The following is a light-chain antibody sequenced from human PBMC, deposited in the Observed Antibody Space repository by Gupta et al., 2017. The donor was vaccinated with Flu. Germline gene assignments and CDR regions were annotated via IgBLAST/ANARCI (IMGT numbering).Light chain of an antibody. CDR2: SNS. CDR3: AAWDDSLNAWV. V-gene: IGLV1-44*01. Sequence: LTISCSGSSSNIGSTTVNWYQQLPGTAPKLLMYSNSQRPSGVPDRFSGSKSGTSASLAISGLQSEDEADYYCAAWDDSLNAWVFGGGTKLTVL. CDR1: SSNIGSTT. J-gene: IGLJ3*02.